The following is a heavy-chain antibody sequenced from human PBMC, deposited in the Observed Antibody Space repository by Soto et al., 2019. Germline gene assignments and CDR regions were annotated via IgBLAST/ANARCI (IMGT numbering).Heavy chain of an antibody. Sequence: GGSLRLSCAASGFSFSSYSMNWVRQAPGKGLEWVSAIGGTDGTTYYAESVKGRFTISRDISMNTVFLQMNSLRAEDTALYYCAKDYPTTDYGLEVWGQGTTVTVSS. CDR3: AKDYPTTDYGLEV. CDR2: IGGTDGTT. V-gene: IGHV3-23*01. CDR1: GFSFSSYS. D-gene: IGHD1-1*01. J-gene: IGHJ6*02.